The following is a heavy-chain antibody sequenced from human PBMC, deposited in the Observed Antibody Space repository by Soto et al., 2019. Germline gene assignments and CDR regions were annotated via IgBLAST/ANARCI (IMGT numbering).Heavy chain of an antibody. CDR1: GGSVIGGSYY. CDR3: ASYSGSYYGFDY. J-gene: IGHJ4*02. D-gene: IGHD1-26*01. CDR2: IYYSGST. V-gene: IGHV4-61*01. Sequence: PSETLCLTYTVSGGSVIGGSYYWSWIRQPPGKGLEWIGYIYYSGSTNYNPSLKSRVTISVDTSKNQFSLKLSSVTAADTAVYYCASYSGSYYGFDYWGQGTLVTVSS.